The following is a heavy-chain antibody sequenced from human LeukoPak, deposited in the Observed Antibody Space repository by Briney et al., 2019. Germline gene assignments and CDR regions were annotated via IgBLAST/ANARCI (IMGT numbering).Heavy chain of an antibody. CDR1: GGSFSGYY. Sequence: SETLFLTCAVYGGSFSGYYWSWIRQPPGKGLEWIGEINHSGSTNYNPSLKSRVTISVDTSKNQFSLKLSSVTAADTAVYYCAREKLRYFDWLRTNYFDYWGQGTLVTVSS. CDR2: INHSGST. J-gene: IGHJ4*02. CDR3: AREKLRYFDWLRTNYFDY. D-gene: IGHD3-9*01. V-gene: IGHV4-34*01.